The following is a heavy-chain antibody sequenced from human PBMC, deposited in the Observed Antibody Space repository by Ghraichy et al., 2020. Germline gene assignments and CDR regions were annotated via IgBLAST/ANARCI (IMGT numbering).Heavy chain of an antibody. Sequence: GGSLRLSCAASGFTFSSYGMHWVRQAPGKGLEWVAFIRYDGSNKYYADSVKGRFTISRDNSKNTLYLQMNSLRAEDTAVYYCAKGGRVRGVISWFDPWGQGPLVTVSS. CDR1: GFTFSSYG. D-gene: IGHD3-10*01. J-gene: IGHJ5*02. V-gene: IGHV3-30*02. CDR2: IRYDGSNK. CDR3: AKGGRVRGVISWFDP.